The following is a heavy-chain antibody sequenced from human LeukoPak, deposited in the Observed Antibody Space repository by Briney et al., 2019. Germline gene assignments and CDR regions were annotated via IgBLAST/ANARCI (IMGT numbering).Heavy chain of an antibody. D-gene: IGHD6-19*01. Sequence: ASVKVSCKASGYTFTSYYMHWVRQAPGQRLEWMGWINAGNGNTKYSQKIQGRVTITRDTSASTAYMEVSSLRSEDTAVYYCARGIEASSGWYVIDYWGQGTLVTVSS. V-gene: IGHV1-3*01. J-gene: IGHJ4*02. CDR3: ARGIEASSGWYVIDY. CDR1: GYTFTSYY. CDR2: INAGNGNT.